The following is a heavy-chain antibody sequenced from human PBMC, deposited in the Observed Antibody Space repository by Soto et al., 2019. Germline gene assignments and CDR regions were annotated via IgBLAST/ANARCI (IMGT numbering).Heavy chain of an antibody. CDR1: GGSISSDDYY. CDR3: QRRWEYYGMDV. D-gene: IGHD1-26*01. V-gene: IGHV4-31*03. CDR2: IYYRGNT. Sequence: SETLSLTCTVSGGSISSDDYYWNWIRQRPGKGLEWIGNIYYRGNTNYNPSLKSRIIMSMDMSENQFSLKLTSVTAADTAVYYCQRRWEYYGMDVWGQGNTVTVSS. J-gene: IGHJ6*02.